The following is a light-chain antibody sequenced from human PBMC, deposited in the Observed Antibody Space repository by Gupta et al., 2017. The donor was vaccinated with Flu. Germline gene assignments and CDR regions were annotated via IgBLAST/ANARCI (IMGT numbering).Light chain of an antibody. Sequence: ATLSLSPGERATLSCRASQNINNHLGWYQQKPGQAPRLLIHDASNRATGIPDRFSGSGSGTDFTLTISRLEPEDFVVYYCQQRGNWPTYTFGQGTKLEIK. CDR1: QNINNH. CDR2: DAS. CDR3: QQRGNWPTYT. V-gene: IGKV3-11*01. J-gene: IGKJ2*01.